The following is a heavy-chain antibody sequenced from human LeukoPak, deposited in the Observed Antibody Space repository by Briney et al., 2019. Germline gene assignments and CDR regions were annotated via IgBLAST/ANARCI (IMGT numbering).Heavy chain of an antibody. J-gene: IGHJ4*02. CDR2: ISGSGGST. Sequence: PGGSLRLSCAASGFTFSSYWMSWVRQAPGKGLEWVSAISGSGGSTYYADSVKGRFTISRDNSKNTLYLQMNSLRAEDTAVYYCAKDRGLGYCSSTSCYDFDYWGQGTLVTVSS. V-gene: IGHV3-23*01. D-gene: IGHD2-2*01. CDR1: GFTFSSYW. CDR3: AKDRGLGYCSSTSCYDFDY.